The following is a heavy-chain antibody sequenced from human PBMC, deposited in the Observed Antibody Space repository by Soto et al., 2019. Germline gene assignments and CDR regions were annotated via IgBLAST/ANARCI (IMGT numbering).Heavy chain of an antibody. V-gene: IGHV1-3*01. CDR3: ARGIATGQLDP. CDR1: GYTFTRYT. Sequence: ASVKVSCKASGYTFTRYTMNWVRQAPGHRLEWMGWINPDNGNTKSSQKFQDRVIITRDTSAIRAYMDLSSLRSEDTAVYYGARGIATGQLDPWGQGTLVTVS. D-gene: IGHD2-15*01. J-gene: IGHJ5*02. CDR2: INPDNGNT.